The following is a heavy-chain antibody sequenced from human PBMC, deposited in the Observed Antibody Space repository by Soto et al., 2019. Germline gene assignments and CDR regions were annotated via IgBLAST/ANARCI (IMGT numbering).Heavy chain of an antibody. CDR3: ARGGYTRPFDY. J-gene: IGHJ4*02. Sequence: PSETLSLTCAVYGGSFSGYYWSWIRQPPGKGLEWIGEINHSGSTNYNPSLKSRVTISVDTSKNQFSLKLSSVTAADTAVYYCARGGYTRPFDYWGQGTLVTVSS. CDR1: GGSFSGYY. V-gene: IGHV4-34*01. CDR2: INHSGST. D-gene: IGHD5-18*01.